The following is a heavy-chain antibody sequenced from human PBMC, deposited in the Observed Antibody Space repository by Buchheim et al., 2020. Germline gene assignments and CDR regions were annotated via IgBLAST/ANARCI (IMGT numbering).Heavy chain of an antibody. CDR1: GYTFTSYS. Sequence: QVQLVQSGAEVKKPGASVKVFCKASGYTFTSYSMHWVRQAPGQGLEWMGIITPSGDSTSYAQKFQGRVTMTRDTSTTPVHMELSSLRSEDTAVYYCVKDSGFWAFDYWGQGTL. CDR3: VKDSGFWAFDY. V-gene: IGHV1-46*01. J-gene: IGHJ4*02. CDR2: ITPSGDST. D-gene: IGHD6-25*01.